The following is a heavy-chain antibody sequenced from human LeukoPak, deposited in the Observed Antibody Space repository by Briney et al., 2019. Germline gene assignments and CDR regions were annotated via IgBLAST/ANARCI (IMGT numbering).Heavy chain of an antibody. D-gene: IGHD5-24*01. Sequence: SETLSLTCAVYGGSFSGHYWTWIRQPPGKGLEWIGEIHYSGRIIYNPSLKSRVTISADTSNNHFSLEMNSVTAADTAVYYCSRGTDAYKCGNSWGQGTLVTVSS. CDR1: GGSFSGHY. J-gene: IGHJ4*02. CDR2: IHYSGRI. V-gene: IGHV4-34*01. CDR3: SRGTDAYKCGNS.